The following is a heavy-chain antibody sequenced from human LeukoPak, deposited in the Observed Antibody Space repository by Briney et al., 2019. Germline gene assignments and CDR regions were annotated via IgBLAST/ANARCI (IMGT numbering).Heavy chain of an antibody. V-gene: IGHV3-74*01. CDR3: PREILEPGKTHEY. CDR2: INNDGTAT. CDR1: GFTFSAYW. D-gene: IGHD1-1*01. Sequence: GGSLRLSCAASGFTFSAYWMHWVRQVPGKGLVWVSRINNDGTATFFADSVKGRFTISRDNAKNTLYLQMDSLRAEDTAMYYCPREILEPGKTHEYWGQGTLVTVSS. J-gene: IGHJ4*02.